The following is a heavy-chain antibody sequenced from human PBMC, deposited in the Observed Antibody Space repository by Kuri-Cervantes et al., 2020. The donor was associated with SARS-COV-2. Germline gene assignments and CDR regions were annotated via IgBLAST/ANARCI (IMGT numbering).Heavy chain of an antibody. Sequence: GGSLRLSCAASGFTFDDYAMHWVRQAPGKGLEWVSGISGSGGSTYYADSVKGRFTISRDNSKNTLYLQMNSLRAEDTAVYYCARSGVSAATGYYYYYMDVWGKGTTVTVSS. CDR3: ARSGVSAATGYYYYYMDV. J-gene: IGHJ6*03. V-gene: IGHV3-23*01. CDR2: ISGSGGST. CDR1: GFTFDDYA. D-gene: IGHD1-14*01.